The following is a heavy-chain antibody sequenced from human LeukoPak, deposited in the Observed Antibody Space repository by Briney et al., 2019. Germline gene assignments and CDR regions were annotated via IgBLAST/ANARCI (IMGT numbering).Heavy chain of an antibody. D-gene: IGHD2-21*02. J-gene: IGHJ6*02. V-gene: IGHV3-30-3*01. CDR1: GFTFSSYA. CDR3: ARAFCGGDCYRPSLYSYYYSLDV. Sequence: PGGSLRLSCAATGFTFSSYAMNWVRQAPGKGLEWVAVISYDGSNKYYADSVKGRFTISRDNSKNTLYLQMNSLRAEDTAVYYRARAFCGGDCYRPSLYSYYYSLDVWGQGTTVTVSS. CDR2: ISYDGSNK.